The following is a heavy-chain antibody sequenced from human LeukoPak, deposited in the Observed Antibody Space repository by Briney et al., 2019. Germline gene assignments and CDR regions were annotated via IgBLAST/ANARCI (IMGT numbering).Heavy chain of an antibody. CDR1: GFTFSTYG. Sequence: PGGSLRLSCAASGFTFSTYGMHWVRQAPGKGLEGVAFIRYDGGIKYYADSVKGRFTISRYNSKNTLYLRMNSLRAEDTAVYYCAKPYYYDSSGYSHTDYWGQGTLVTVSS. CDR2: IRYDGGIK. V-gene: IGHV3-30*02. D-gene: IGHD3-22*01. CDR3: AKPYYYDSSGYSHTDY. J-gene: IGHJ4*02.